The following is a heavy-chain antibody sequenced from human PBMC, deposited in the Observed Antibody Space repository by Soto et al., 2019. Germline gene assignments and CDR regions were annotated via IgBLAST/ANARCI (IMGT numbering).Heavy chain of an antibody. CDR2: ISAYNGNT. V-gene: IGHV1-18*01. Sequence: QVQLVQSGAEVKKPGASVKVSCKASGYTFTSYGISWVRQAPGQGLEWMGWISAYNGNTNYAQKLQGRVTMTTDTATSTAYMELRSLRSDDTAVYYCAREDIVLVPAAIFVGYYYYGMDVWGQGTTVTVSS. CDR1: GYTFTSYG. CDR3: AREDIVLVPAAIFVGYYYYGMDV. D-gene: IGHD2-2*02. J-gene: IGHJ6*02.